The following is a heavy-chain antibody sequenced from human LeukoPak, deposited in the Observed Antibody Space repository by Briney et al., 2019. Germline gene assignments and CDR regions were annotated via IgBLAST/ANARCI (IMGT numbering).Heavy chain of an antibody. D-gene: IGHD6-6*01. Sequence: PGGSLRLSCAVSGSTFRSYWMHWVRQAPGKGLVWVSRISGDGSMTNYADSVKGRFTISRDSAKNTVYLQMNSLRAEDTAVYYCARYSSSSGGASHYLDYWGQGTLVTVSS. CDR3: ARYSSSSGGASHYLDY. CDR1: GSTFRSYW. J-gene: IGHJ4*02. V-gene: IGHV3-74*01. CDR2: ISGDGSMT.